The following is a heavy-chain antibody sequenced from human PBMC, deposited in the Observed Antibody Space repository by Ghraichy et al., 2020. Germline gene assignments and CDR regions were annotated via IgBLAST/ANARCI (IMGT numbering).Heavy chain of an antibody. J-gene: IGHJ3*02. CDR1: GFTVSSNY. Sequence: GGSLRLSCAASGFTVSSNYMSWVRQAPGKGLEWVSVIYSGDRTHYADSVKGRFTISTDNSKNTLFLQMNSLRAEDTAVYYCARDGVPATLSAFDIWGQGTMFTDSS. CDR2: IYSGDRT. D-gene: IGHD2-15*01. V-gene: IGHV3-53*01. CDR3: ARDGVPATLSAFDI.